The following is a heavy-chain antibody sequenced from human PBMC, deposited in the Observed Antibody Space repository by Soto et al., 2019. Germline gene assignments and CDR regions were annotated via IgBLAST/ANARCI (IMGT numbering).Heavy chain of an antibody. D-gene: IGHD3-3*01. CDR1: GFPFTGYY. CDR3: ARGGGIRFLEWFLDF. J-gene: IGHJ4*02. CDR2: INPKDGGT. V-gene: IGHV1-2*02. Sequence: QEQLVQSGAEVKKPGASVKVSCKTSGFPFTGYYVHWVRQAPGHGLEWMGWINPKDGGTDYAQKFQGRVIMTRDTAISTAYRELSRLTSGDTAIYYCARGGGIRFLEWFLDFWGQGTLVTVSS.